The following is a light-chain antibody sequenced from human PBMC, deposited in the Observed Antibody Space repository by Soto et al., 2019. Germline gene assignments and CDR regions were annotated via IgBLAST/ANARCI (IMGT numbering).Light chain of an antibody. J-gene: IGLJ1*01. V-gene: IGLV2-8*01. CDR1: SSDVGGYNY. CDR3: SSYAGSNNIYV. CDR2: EVS. Sequence: QSALTQPPSASGSPGQSVTISCTGTSSDVGGYNYVSWYQQHPGKAPKLMIYEVSKRPSGVPDRFSGSKSCNTASLTVSGLQAEDDADYYCSSYAGSNNIYVFGTGTKVTVL.